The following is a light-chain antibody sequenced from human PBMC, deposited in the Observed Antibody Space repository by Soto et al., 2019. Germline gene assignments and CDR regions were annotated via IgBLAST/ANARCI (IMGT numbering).Light chain of an antibody. CDR1: QGISSW. J-gene: IGKJ1*01. CDR3: QQSRSCPGT. V-gene: IGKV1D-12*01. Sequence: DTQMLHVATALTSSVGDRHTITCLASQGISSWLAWYQQKPGKAPKFLIYDASSLESGVPSRFSGSESGTEFTLTISTLQPDDFATYYCQQSRSCPGTFRQGTKVEIK. CDR2: DAS.